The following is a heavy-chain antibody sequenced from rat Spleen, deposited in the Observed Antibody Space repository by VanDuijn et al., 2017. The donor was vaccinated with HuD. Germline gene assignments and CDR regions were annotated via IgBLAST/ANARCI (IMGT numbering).Heavy chain of an antibody. V-gene: IGHV2-13*01. J-gene: IGHJ4*01. CDR2: IWNNGNT. D-gene: IGHD3-1*01. CDR1: GFSLSSYG. CDR3: ASAPGTGYVMDA. Sequence: QVQLKESGPGLVQPSQTLSLTCTVSGFSLSSYGVIWVRQSPGKGLEWMGVIWNNGNTNYNSPLKSRLSVSMNNSKSQVFLKMNSLQSEDTTTYYCASAPGTGYVMDAWGQGASVTVSS.